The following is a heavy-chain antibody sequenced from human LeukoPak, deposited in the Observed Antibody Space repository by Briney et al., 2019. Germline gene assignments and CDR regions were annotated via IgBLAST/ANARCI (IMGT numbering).Heavy chain of an antibody. V-gene: IGHV3-20*04. CDR1: GFTFDDYG. CDR3: TRGVVPAARGAFDI. Sequence: GGSLRLSCAASGFTFDDYGMSWVRQAPGKGLEWVSGINWNGGSTGYADSVKGRFTISRDNAKNSMYLQMNSLRAEDTALYYCTRGVVPAARGAFDIWGQGTMVTVSS. CDR2: INWNGGST. D-gene: IGHD2-2*01. J-gene: IGHJ3*02.